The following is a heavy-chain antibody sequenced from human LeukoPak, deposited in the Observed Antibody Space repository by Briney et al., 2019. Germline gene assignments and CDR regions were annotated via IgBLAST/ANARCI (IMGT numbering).Heavy chain of an antibody. J-gene: IGHJ4*02. V-gene: IGHV3-23*01. CDR1: GFTFSSYA. Sequence: GGSLRLSCAASGFTFSSYAMSWVRQAPGKGLEWVSAISGSGGSTYYADSVKGRFTISRDNAKNSLYLLLNSLRAEDTAVYYCARRVYASSWYYDYWGQGTLVTVSS. CDR3: ARRVYASSWYYDY. D-gene: IGHD6-13*01. CDR2: ISGSGGST.